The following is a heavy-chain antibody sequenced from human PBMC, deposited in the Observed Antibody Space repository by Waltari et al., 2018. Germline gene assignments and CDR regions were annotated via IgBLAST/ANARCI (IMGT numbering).Heavy chain of an antibody. J-gene: IGHJ4*02. CDR3: ARDLYDYVWGSYRFFDY. D-gene: IGHD3-16*02. Sequence: EVQLVESGGGLVKPGGSLRLSCAASGFTFSSYSMNWVRQAPGKGLEWVSSISSSSSYIYYADSVKGRFTISRDNAQNSLYLQMNSLRAEDTAVYYCARDLYDYVWGSYRFFDYWGQGTLVTVSS. V-gene: IGHV3-21*01. CDR1: GFTFSSYS. CDR2: ISSSSSYI.